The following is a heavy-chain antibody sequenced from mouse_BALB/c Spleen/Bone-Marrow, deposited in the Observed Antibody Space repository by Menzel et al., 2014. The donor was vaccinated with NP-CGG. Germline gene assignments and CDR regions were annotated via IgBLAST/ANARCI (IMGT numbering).Heavy chain of an antibody. CDR2: IYPGDGDT. D-gene: IGHD1-1*01. V-gene: IGHV1-82*01. Sequence: QVQLQQSGPELVKPGASVKISCKASGYAFSSSWMNWVKQRPVQGLEWIGRIYPGDGDTNYNGKFKGKATLTADKSSSTAYMQLSSLTSVDSAVYFCASGSSSFAYWGQGTLVTVSA. CDR1: GYAFSSSW. J-gene: IGHJ3*01. CDR3: ASGSSSFAY.